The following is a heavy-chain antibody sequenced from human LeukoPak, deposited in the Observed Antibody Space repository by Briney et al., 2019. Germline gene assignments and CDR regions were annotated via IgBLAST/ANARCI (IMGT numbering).Heavy chain of an antibody. CDR3: ARVKGDTLLRFGESTDNYFDY. CDR1: GYTFTGYY. CDR2: INPNSGGT. V-gene: IGHV1-2*02. J-gene: IGHJ4*02. D-gene: IGHD3-10*01. Sequence: ASVKVSCKASGYTFTGYYMHWVRQAPGQGLEWMGWINPNSGGTNYAQKFQGRVTMTRDTSISTAYMELSRLRSDDTAVYYCARVKGDTLLRFGESTDNYFDYGGQGTLVTVSS.